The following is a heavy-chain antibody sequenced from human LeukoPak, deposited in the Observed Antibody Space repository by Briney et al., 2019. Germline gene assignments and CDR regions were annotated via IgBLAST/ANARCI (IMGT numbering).Heavy chain of an antibody. J-gene: IGHJ4*02. CDR1: GYTLTELS. CDR2: FDIEDGET. Sequence: AAVKVSCTVSGYTLTELSMHWVRQAPGKGLEWMGGFDIEDGETIYAQKFQGRVTMTEDTSTDTANMELSSLRSEDTAVYYCATRSPYYYDSSGYRFDYWGQGTLVTVSS. CDR3: ATRSPYYYDSSGYRFDY. D-gene: IGHD3-22*01. V-gene: IGHV1-24*01.